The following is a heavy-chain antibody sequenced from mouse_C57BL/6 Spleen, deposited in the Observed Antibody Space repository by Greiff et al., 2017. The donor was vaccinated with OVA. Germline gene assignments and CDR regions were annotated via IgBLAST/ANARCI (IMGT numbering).Heavy chain of an antibody. CDR2: INPGSGGT. CDR3: AAYYSNYGFFFDY. J-gene: IGHJ2*01. V-gene: IGHV1-54*01. CDR1: GYAFTNYL. D-gene: IGHD2-5*01. Sequence: VQLKQSGAELVRPGTSVKVSCKASGYAFTNYLIEWVKQRPGQGLEWIGVINPGSGGTNYNEKFKGKATLTADKSSSTAYMQLSSLTSEDSAVYFCAAYYSNYGFFFDYWGQGTTLTVSS.